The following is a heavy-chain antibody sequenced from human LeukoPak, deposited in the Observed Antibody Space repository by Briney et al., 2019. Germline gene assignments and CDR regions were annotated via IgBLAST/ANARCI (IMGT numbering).Heavy chain of an antibody. CDR2: ISTSSSYI. CDR1: GFTFSTYS. D-gene: IGHD3-22*01. V-gene: IGHV3-21*01. Sequence: GGSLRLSCAASGFTFSTYSMNWVRQAPGKGLEWVSSISTSSSYINYADSVKGRFTISRDNAKKSLHLQMNSLRAEDTAVYYCARDWRDSSGKFPNDAFDIWGKGTTVTISS. CDR3: ARDWRDSSGKFPNDAFDI. J-gene: IGHJ3*02.